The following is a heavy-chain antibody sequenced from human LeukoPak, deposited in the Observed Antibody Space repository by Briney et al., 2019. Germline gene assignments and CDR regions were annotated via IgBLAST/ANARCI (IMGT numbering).Heavy chain of an antibody. CDR3: ARGLQYQLLKALGYYYKDV. D-gene: IGHD2-2*01. V-gene: IGHV1-69*05. J-gene: IGHJ6*03. Sequence: SVKVSCKASGDTFSSHAIAWVRQAPGQGPEWMGGIIPISGKTNYAQKFQGRATITTDESTSTAYMELSRLTSDDTAVYYCARGLQYQLLKALGYYYKDVWGEGTTVTVFS. CDR2: IIPISGKT. CDR1: GDTFSSHA.